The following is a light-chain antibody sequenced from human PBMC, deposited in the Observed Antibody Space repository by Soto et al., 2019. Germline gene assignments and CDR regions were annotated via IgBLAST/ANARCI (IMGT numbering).Light chain of an antibody. J-gene: IGKJ1*01. V-gene: IGKV2-29*03. CDR3: MQAIDIPWT. CDR2: EVS. CDR1: QSLLHSDGKTY. Sequence: ILMTQTPLSLSIIPGQTASISCKSSQSLLHSDGKTYFYWYVQKAGQAPQPLIYEVSNRFSGVPERFSGSGSRTDFPLKISRVEADDVGIYYCMQAIDIPWTFGQGTKVEIK.